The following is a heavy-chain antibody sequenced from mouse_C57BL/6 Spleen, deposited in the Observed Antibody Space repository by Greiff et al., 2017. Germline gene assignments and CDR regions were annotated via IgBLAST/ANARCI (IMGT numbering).Heavy chain of an antibody. CDR1: GYSFTSYY. V-gene: IGHV1-66*01. D-gene: IGHD4-1*01. CDR3: ARGRVLTGTDYYAMDY. J-gene: IGHJ4*01. CDR2: IYPGSGNT. Sequence: LVESGPELVKPGASVKISCKASGYSFTSYYIHWVKQRPGQGLEWIGWIYPGSGNTKYNEKFKGKATLTADTSSSTAYMQLSSLTSEDSAVYYCARGRVLTGTDYYAMDYWGQGTSVTVSS.